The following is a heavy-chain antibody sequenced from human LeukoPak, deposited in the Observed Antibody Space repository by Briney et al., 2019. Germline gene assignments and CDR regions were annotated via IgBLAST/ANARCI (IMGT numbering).Heavy chain of an antibody. V-gene: IGHV3-30*02. CDR2: IRYDGSNK. CDR1: GFTFRSCG. CDR3: AKDGRVGATILRYPDY. J-gene: IGHJ4*02. Sequence: PGGSLRLSCAASGFTFRSCGMHWVRQAPGKGREGVAFIRYDGSNKYYADSVKGRFTISRDNSKNTLYLQMNSLRAEDTAVYYCAKDGRVGATILRYPDYWGQGTLVTVPS. D-gene: IGHD1-26*01.